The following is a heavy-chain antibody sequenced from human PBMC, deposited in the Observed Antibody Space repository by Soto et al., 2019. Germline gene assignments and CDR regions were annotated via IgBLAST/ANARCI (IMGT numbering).Heavy chain of an antibody. CDR3: ASRPGLHGGPFDF. D-gene: IGHD3-10*01. CDR1: GYTFTDYP. J-gene: IGHJ4*02. V-gene: IGHV1-3*01. CDR2: INPGHGNT. Sequence: QVHLVQSGAEVKKPWASVKVSCKASGYTFTDYPIHWVSQAPGQSLAWMGWINPGHGNTEYSQKFQGRVTIARDTSASTSYMELSSLRPEDTAVYYCASRPGLHGGPFDFWGQGTLVTVSS.